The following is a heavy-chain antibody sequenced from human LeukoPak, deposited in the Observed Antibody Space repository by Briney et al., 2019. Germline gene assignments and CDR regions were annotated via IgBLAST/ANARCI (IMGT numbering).Heavy chain of an antibody. V-gene: IGHV3-7*02. CDR2: IKGDGSAS. Sequence: TGGSLRLSCAASGFTFSNYYMTWVRQAPGKGLEWVANIKGDGSASYYVDSVKGRFTISRDNAKSSVYLQMNSLRAEDTALYYCTMYGDGDTPGLYWGQGTLVTVSS. CDR1: GFTFSNYY. CDR3: TMYGDGDTPGLY. J-gene: IGHJ4*02. D-gene: IGHD4-17*01.